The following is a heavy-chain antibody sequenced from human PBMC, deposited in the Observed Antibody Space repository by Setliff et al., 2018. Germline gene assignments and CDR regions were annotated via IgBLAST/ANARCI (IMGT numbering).Heavy chain of an antibody. CDR2: ISYDGSNK. CDR1: GFTFSSYG. Sequence: GGSLRLSCAASGFTFSSYGMHWVRQAPGKGLEWVAVISYDGSNKYYADSVKGRFTISRDNSKNTLYLQMNSLRAEDTAVYYCARVDGSYLFDYWGQGTLVTVSS. V-gene: IGHV3-30*03. D-gene: IGHD1-26*01. J-gene: IGHJ4*02. CDR3: ARVDGSYLFDY.